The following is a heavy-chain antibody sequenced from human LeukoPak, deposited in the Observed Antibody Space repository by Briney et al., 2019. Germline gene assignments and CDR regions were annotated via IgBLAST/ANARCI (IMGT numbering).Heavy chain of an antibody. CDR1: GFTFSSYW. Sequence: PGGSLRLSCAASGFTFSSYWMTWVRQAPGKGLEWVANIKQDGSEKYHVDPVKGRFTISRDNAKNSLYLQMNSLRVEDTAVYYCGSGSHYDYWGQGTLVTVSS. CDR2: IKQDGSEK. CDR3: GSGSHYDY. D-gene: IGHD1-26*01. J-gene: IGHJ4*02. V-gene: IGHV3-7*02.